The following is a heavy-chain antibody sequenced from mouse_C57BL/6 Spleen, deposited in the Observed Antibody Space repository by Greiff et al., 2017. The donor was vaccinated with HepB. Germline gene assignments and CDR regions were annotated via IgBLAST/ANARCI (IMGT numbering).Heavy chain of an antibody. CDR1: GYTFTSYW. D-gene: IGHD2-4*01. J-gene: IGHJ1*03. V-gene: IGHV1-53*01. CDR3: ARLIYYDYQGYFDV. Sequence: VQLQQPGPELVKPGASVKLSCKASGYTFTSYWMHWVKQRPGQGLEWIGNINPSNGGTNYNEKFKSKATLTVDKSSSTAYMQLSSLTSEDSAVYYCARLIYYDYQGYFDVWGTGTTVTVSS. CDR2: INPSNGGT.